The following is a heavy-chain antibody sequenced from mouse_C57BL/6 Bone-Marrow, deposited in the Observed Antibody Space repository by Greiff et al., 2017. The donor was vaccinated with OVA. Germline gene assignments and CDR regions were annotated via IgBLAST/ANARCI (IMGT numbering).Heavy chain of an antibody. CDR2: LYPGNSDT. Sequence: VQLQQSGTVLARPGASVKMSCKTSGYTFTSYWMHWVKQRPGQGLEWIGALYPGNSDTSYNQKFKGKAKLTAVTSASTAYMERSSRTNEDSAVYYCTTDLGWYFEVWGTGTTVTVSS. V-gene: IGHV1-5*01. D-gene: IGHD2-14*01. J-gene: IGHJ1*03. CDR3: TTDLGWYFEV. CDR1: GYTFTSYW.